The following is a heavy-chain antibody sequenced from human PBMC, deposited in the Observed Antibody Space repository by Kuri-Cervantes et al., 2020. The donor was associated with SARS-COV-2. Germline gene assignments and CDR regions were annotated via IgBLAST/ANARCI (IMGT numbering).Heavy chain of an antibody. V-gene: IGHV1-2*04. CDR1: GYTFTGYY. J-gene: IGHJ6*02. CDR2: INPNSGGT. Sequence: ASVKVSCKASGYTFTGYYMHWVRQAPGQGLEWMGWINPNSGGTNYAQKFQGWVTMTRDTSISTAYMELSRLRSDDTAVYYCARASLLPSPIGMDVWGQGTTVTVSS. CDR3: ARASLLPSPIGMDV.